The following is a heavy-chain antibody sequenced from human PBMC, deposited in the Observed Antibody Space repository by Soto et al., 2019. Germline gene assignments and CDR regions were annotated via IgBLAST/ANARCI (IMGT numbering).Heavy chain of an antibody. D-gene: IGHD1-7*01. Sequence: EVQLVESGGGLVKPGGSLRLSCAASGFTFSNAWMNWVRQAPGKGLEWVGRIKSKTDGGTTDYAAPVKGRFTISRDDSKNTLYLQMNSLKTEDTAVYYCTTLNCKYGRGPQVYWYFDLWGRGTLVTVSS. CDR1: GFTFSNAW. CDR2: IKSKTDGGTT. J-gene: IGHJ2*01. CDR3: TTLNCKYGRGPQVYWYFDL. V-gene: IGHV3-15*07.